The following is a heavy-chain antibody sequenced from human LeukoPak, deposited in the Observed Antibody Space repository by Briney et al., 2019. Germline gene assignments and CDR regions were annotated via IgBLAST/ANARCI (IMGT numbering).Heavy chain of an antibody. CDR1: GGSFSGYY. Sequence: SETLSLTCAVYGGSFSGYYWSWIRQPPGKGLEWIGCIYYSGSTNYNPSLKSRVTISVDTSKNQFSLKLSSVTAADTAVYYCASRDDYYYGMDVWGQGTTVTVSS. V-gene: IGHV4-59*01. CDR3: ASRDDYYYGMDV. CDR2: IYYSGST. J-gene: IGHJ6*02.